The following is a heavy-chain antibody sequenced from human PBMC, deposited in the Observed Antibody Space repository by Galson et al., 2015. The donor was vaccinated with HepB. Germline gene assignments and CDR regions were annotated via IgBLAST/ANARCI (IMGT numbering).Heavy chain of an antibody. J-gene: IGHJ4*02. Sequence: SLRLSCAASGFTFSDYYVSWIRQAPGKGLEWVSYISSSSSYTNYADSVKGRFTISRDNAKNSLYLQMNSLRAEDTAVYYCARSGNSGYVFHGLDYWGQGTLVTVSS. D-gene: IGHD5-12*01. CDR3: ARSGNSGYVFHGLDY. V-gene: IGHV3-11*06. CDR2: ISSSSSYT. CDR1: GFTFSDYY.